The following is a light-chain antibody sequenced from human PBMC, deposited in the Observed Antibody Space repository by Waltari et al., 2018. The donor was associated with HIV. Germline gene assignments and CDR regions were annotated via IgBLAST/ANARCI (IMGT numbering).Light chain of an antibody. CDR3: SSYAPTNNFYVL. CDR2: DVT. J-gene: IGLJ2*01. V-gene: IGLV2-8*01. Sequence: QSALTQPPSAAGSPGPAVTISCTGTRSDIGGYNYVSLYQHHPSKAPKLIMTDVTKRPSGVPDRFSGSKSGNTASLTVSGLQAEDEAHYYCSSYAPTNNFYVLFGGGTALTVL. CDR1: RSDIGGYNY.